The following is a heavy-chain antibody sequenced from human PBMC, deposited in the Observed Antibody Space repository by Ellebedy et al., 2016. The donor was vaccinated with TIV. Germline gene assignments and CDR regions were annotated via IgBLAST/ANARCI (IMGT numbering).Heavy chain of an antibody. D-gene: IGHD2-15*01. CDR1: GFTFSSYA. J-gene: IGHJ6*02. CDR3: AREMVAPGPYDYYYGLDV. CDR2: VWYDENNK. V-gene: IGHV3-33*01. Sequence: GESLKISCAASGFTFSSYAMHWVRQAPGKGLEWVAVVWYDENNKRIADSVKGRFTVSRDNSQSTVFLQMNSLRVEDTAVYYCAREMVAPGPYDYYYGLDVWGQGTTVSVSS.